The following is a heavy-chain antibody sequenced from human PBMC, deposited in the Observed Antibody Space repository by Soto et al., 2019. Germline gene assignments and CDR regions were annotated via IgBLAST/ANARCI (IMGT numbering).Heavy chain of an antibody. V-gene: IGHV4-31*03. D-gene: IGHD5-12*01. Sequence: SETLSLTCTVSGGSISSGGYYWSWIRQHPGKGLEWIGYIYYSGSTNYNPSLKSRVTISVDTSKNQFSLKLSSVTAADTAVYYCARGNNDSRARGYSGTFDYWGQGTLVTVSS. CDR3: ARGNNDSRARGYSGTFDY. CDR1: GGSISSGGYY. J-gene: IGHJ4*02. CDR2: IYYSGST.